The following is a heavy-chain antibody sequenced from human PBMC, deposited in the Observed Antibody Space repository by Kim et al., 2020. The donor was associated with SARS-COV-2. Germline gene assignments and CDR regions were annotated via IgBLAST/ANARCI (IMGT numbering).Heavy chain of an antibody. V-gene: IGHV2-70*11. CDR2: IDWDDDR. D-gene: IGHD1-7*01. J-gene: IGHJ6*03. Sequence: SGPTLVNPTQTLTLTCTFSGFSLSTSGMCVSWIRQSPGKALEWLARIDWDDDRYYNTSLKTTLTISKDTSKTQVVLIMTNMDPVDTATYYCARLRGTGTTGSQSYRYYMDVWGKGTMVTVSS. CDR3: ARLRGTGTTGSQSYRYYMDV. CDR1: GFSLSTSGMC.